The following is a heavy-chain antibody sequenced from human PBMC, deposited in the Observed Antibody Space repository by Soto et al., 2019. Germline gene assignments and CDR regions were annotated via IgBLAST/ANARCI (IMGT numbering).Heavy chain of an antibody. CDR3: ARMYSSGSGWFHP. J-gene: IGHJ5*02. CDR2: FYSSGSI. Sequence: SETLSLTCFVSGYSITAGGYYWSWIRHHPGRGLEWIGSFYSSGSIIYNPSLRSRVSISGDTSSNQFSMSLTSVTAADTARYYCARMYSSGSGWFHPWGQGTLVTVSS. CDR1: GYSITAGGYY. V-gene: IGHV4-31*03. D-gene: IGHD6-19*01.